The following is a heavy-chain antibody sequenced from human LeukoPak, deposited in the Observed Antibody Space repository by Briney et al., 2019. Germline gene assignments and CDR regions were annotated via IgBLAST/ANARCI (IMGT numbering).Heavy chain of an antibody. D-gene: IGHD6-13*01. CDR3: AREGIRIAAAGTIDY. CDR2: IIPVFGTA. V-gene: IGHV1-69*06. CDR1: GYTFTNYA. Sequence: SVKVSCKASGYTFTNYAISWVRQAPGQGLEWMGGIIPVFGTANYAEKFQDRVTITADTSTSTAYMELRSLRSDDTAMYYCAREGIRIAAAGTIDYWGQGTLVTVSS. J-gene: IGHJ4*02.